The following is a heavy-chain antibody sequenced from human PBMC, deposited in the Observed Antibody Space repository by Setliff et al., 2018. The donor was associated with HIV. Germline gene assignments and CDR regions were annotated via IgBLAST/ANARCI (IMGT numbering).Heavy chain of an antibody. Sequence: SETLSLTCAVNSGSFGSYYWSWLRQSPGKGLEWIGEVNQRVTSNYNPSLKSRVTMSIDESKSQFSLKLSSVTAADTAVYFCARDKGGGYFDSWGQGTQVTVSS. D-gene: IGHD3-16*01. CDR1: SGSFGSYY. J-gene: IGHJ4*02. CDR3: ARDKGGGYFDS. V-gene: IGHV4-34*01. CDR2: VNQRVTS.